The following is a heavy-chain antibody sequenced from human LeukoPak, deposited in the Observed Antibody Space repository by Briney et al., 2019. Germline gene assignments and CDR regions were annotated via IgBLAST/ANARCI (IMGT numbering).Heavy chain of an antibody. V-gene: IGHV3-23*01. CDR1: GFTFSSYA. Sequence: GGSLRLSCAASGFTFSSYAMSWVRQAPGKGLEWVSAISGSGGSTYYADSVKGRFTISRDNSKNTLYLQINSLRVEDTAVYYCAKGSTVYSGYGGQGTLVTVSS. CDR3: AKGSTVYSGY. J-gene: IGHJ4*02. D-gene: IGHD5-12*01. CDR2: ISGSGGST.